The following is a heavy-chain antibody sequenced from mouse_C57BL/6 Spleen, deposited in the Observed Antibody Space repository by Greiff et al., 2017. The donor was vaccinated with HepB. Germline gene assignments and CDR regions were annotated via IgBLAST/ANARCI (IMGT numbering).Heavy chain of an antibody. J-gene: IGHJ4*01. D-gene: IGHD4-1*01. CDR3: ARLGEGAMDY. Sequence: QVHVKQPGAELVRPGSSVKLSCKASGYTFTSYWMDWVKQRPGQGLEWIGNIYPSDSETHYNQKFKDKATLTVDKSSSTAYMQLSSLTSEDSAVYYCARLGEGAMDYWGQGTSVTVAS. CDR2: IYPSDSET. V-gene: IGHV1-61*01. CDR1: GYTFTSYW.